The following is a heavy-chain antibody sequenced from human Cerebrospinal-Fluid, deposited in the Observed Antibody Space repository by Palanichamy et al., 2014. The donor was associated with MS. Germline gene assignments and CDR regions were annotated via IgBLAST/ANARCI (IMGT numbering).Heavy chain of an antibody. J-gene: IGHJ4*02. CDR3: ATLSRRSSSPIDY. D-gene: IGHD6-6*01. Sequence: QLVVVWGRAWSSLGVPSRLSCAASEFSVKNNYMSWVRQAPGKVLEWVSIIYAGGSTYYADSVKGRFTIARDNPKNTVFLQMNSLRPDDTGVYYCATLSRRSSSPIDYWGQGTLVSVSS. CDR2: IYAGGST. V-gene: IGHV3-66*02. CDR1: EFSVKNNY.